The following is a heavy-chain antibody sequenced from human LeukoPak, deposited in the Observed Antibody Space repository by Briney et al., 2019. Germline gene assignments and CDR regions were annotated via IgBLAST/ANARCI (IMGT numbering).Heavy chain of an antibody. CDR3: ARGPPACSTNCYGYLDY. Sequence: GGSLRLSCAASGFTVSGKYMSWVRQAPGKGLEWISLIYSSGDTYYPDSVRGRFTISRDTSKNTLYLQMNSLRAEDTAVYYCARGPPACSTNCYGYLDYWGQGTLVTVPS. J-gene: IGHJ4*02. CDR1: GFTVSGKY. D-gene: IGHD2-2*01. CDR2: IYSSGDT. V-gene: IGHV3-53*01.